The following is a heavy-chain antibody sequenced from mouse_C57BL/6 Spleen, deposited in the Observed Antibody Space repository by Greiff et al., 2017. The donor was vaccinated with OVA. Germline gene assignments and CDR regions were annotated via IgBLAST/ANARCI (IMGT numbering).Heavy chain of an antibody. J-gene: IGHJ4*01. CDR2: IDPSDSYT. V-gene: IGHV1-50*01. Sequence: QVQLQQPGAELVKPGASVKLSCKASGYTFTSYWMQWVKQRPGQGLEWIGEIDPSDSYTNYNQKFKGKATLTVDTSSSTAYMQLSSLTSEDSAGYYCARRVYYDYDGMDYWGQGTSVTVSS. CDR1: GYTFTSYW. D-gene: IGHD2-4*01. CDR3: ARRVYYDYDGMDY.